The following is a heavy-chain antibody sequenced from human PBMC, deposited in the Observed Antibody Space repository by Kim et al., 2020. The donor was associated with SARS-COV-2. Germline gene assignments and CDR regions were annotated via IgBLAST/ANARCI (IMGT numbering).Heavy chain of an antibody. D-gene: IGHD3-16*01. CDR2: IHPNSGAT. V-gene: IGHV1-2*06. Sequence: ASVKVSCKASGYTFTGYHIHWVRQAPGQGLEWMGRIHPNSGATTYATKFQGRFTMTTDTSISTAYMELSSLRSDDTAEYYCARDLSVPVWGDFDYWGQGTLVTVSS. J-gene: IGHJ4*02. CDR3: ARDLSVPVWGDFDY. CDR1: GYTFTGYH.